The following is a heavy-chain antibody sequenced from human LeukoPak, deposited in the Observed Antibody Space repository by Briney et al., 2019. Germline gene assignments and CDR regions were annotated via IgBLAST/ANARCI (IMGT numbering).Heavy chain of an antibody. V-gene: IGHV3-21*01. CDR2: ISSSSSYI. CDR1: GFTLSNSW. CDR3: ARRITMVRGEVDY. D-gene: IGHD3-10*01. J-gene: IGHJ4*02. Sequence: GGSLRLSCAGSGFTLSNSWMGWVRQAPGKGLEWVSSISSSSSYIYYADSVKGRFTISRDNAKNSLYLQMNSLRAEDTAVYYCARRITMVRGEVDYWGQGTLVTVSS.